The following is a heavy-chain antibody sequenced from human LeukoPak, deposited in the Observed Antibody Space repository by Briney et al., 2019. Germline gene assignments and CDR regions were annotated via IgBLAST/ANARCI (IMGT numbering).Heavy chain of an antibody. CDR3: ARKLGSSWSLSAGSYYFDY. CDR1: GYTFTGYY. D-gene: IGHD6-13*01. Sequence: GASVKVSCKASGYTFTGYYMHWVRQAPGQGLEWMGRINPNSGGTNYAQKFQGRVTMTRDTSISTAYMELSRLRSDDTAVYYCARKLGSSWSLSAGSYYFDYWGQGTLATVSS. V-gene: IGHV1-2*06. J-gene: IGHJ4*02. CDR2: INPNSGGT.